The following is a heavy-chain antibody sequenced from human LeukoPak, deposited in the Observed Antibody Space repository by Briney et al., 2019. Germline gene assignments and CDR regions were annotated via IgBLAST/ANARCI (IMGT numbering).Heavy chain of an antibody. Sequence: PSETLSLTCTVSGGSISSYYWSWIRQPPGKGLEWIGYIYYSGSTNYNPSLKSRVTISVDTSKNQFSLKLSSVTAADTAVYYCARAPGRLVRAFDIWGQGTMVTVSS. J-gene: IGHJ3*02. V-gene: IGHV4-59*01. D-gene: IGHD6-13*01. CDR3: ARAPGRLVRAFDI. CDR2: IYYSGST. CDR1: GGSISSYY.